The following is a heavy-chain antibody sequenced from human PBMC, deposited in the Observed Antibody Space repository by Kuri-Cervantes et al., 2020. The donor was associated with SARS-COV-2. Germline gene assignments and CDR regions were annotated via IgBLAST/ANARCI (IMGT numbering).Heavy chain of an antibody. J-gene: IGHJ2*01. Sequence: SVKVSCKASVGTFSSYTISWVRQAPGQGLEWMGRIIAILGIANYAQKFQGRVTITADKSTSTAYMELSSLRSEDTAVYYCARHPLSYCGGDCSSPSWYFDLWGRGTLVTVSS. CDR3: ARHPLSYCGGDCSSPSWYFDL. V-gene: IGHV1-69*02. CDR1: VGTFSSYT. CDR2: IIAILGIA. D-gene: IGHD2-21*02.